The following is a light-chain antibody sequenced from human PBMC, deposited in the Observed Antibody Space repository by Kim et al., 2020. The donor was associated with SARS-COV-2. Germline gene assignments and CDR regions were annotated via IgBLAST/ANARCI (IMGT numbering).Light chain of an antibody. CDR1: QSISIY. J-gene: IGKJ4*01. Sequence: LSPGERATLACRASQSISIYLAWYQQKPGQAPRLLIYHASNRATGIPARFSGSGSGTDFTLSISSLEPEDFAVYYCQQRSNWPLTFGGGTKVDIK. CDR2: HAS. CDR3: QQRSNWPLT. V-gene: IGKV3-11*01.